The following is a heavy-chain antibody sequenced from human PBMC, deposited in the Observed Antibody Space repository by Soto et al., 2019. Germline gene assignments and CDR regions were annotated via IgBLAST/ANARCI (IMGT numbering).Heavy chain of an antibody. V-gene: IGHV1-46*01. CDR2: INPSGGST. J-gene: IGHJ6*02. D-gene: IGHD3-22*01. CDR1: GYTFTSYY. Sequence: ASVKVSCKASGYTFTSYYMHWVRQAPGQGLEWMGIINPSGGSTSYAQKFQGRVTMARDTSTSTVYMELSSLRSEDTAVYYCARERITMIVVASSGGMDVWGQGTTVTVSS. CDR3: ARERITMIVVASSGGMDV.